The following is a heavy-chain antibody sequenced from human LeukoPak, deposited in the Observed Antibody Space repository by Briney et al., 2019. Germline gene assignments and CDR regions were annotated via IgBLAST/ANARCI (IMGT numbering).Heavy chain of an antibody. D-gene: IGHD5-24*01. CDR3: VTDGAGYNYDY. CDR1: GFTFSNYA. Sequence: GGSLRLSWAASGFTFSNYAMHWVRQPPGKGLEFVSAITNNGERTYYANSVKGRFTISRDNSRNTLFLHMGSLRSEDLAVYYCVTDGAGYNYDYWGQGTLVTVSS. J-gene: IGHJ4*02. V-gene: IGHV3-64*01. CDR2: ITNNGERT.